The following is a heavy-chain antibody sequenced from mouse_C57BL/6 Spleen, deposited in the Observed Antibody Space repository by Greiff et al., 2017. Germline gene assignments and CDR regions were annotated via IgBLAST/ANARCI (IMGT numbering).Heavy chain of an antibody. CDR2: ISNGGGST. Sequence: EVMLVESGGGLVQPGGSLKLSCAASGFTFSDYYMYWVRQTPEKRLEWVAYISNGGGSTYYPDTVKGRFTISRDNAKNTLYLQMSRLKSEDTAMYYCARRGDYDEAWFAYWGQGTLVTVSA. J-gene: IGHJ3*01. CDR1: GFTFSDYY. D-gene: IGHD2-4*01. V-gene: IGHV5-12*01. CDR3: ARRGDYDEAWFAY.